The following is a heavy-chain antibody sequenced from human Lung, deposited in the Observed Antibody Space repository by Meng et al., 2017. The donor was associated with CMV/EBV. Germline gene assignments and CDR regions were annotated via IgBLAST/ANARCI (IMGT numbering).Heavy chain of an antibody. Sequence: GESXKISCAASGFTFSSYWMSWVRQAPGKGLEWVANIKQDGSEKYYVDSVKGRFTISRDNAKNSLYLQMNSLRAEDTAVYYCARDRFEDYDFWSGYSLTDYYGMDVWXQGTXVTFSS. CDR3: ARDRFEDYDFWSGYSLTDYYGMDV. CDR2: IKQDGSEK. D-gene: IGHD3-3*01. CDR1: GFTFSSYW. J-gene: IGHJ6*02. V-gene: IGHV3-7*01.